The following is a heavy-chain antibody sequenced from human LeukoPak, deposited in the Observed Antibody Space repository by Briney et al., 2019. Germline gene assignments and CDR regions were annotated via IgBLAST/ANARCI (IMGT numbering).Heavy chain of an antibody. CDR1: GGSFSGYY. D-gene: IGHD3-3*01. CDR3: ATRGLGVVTDYFDY. Sequence: SETLSLTCAVYGGSFSGYYWSWLRQPPGKGLEWIGEINHSGSTNYNPSLKSRVTISVDTSKNQFSLKLSSVTAADTAVYYCATRGLGVVTDYFDYWGQGTLVTVSS. CDR2: INHSGST. J-gene: IGHJ4*02. V-gene: IGHV4-34*01.